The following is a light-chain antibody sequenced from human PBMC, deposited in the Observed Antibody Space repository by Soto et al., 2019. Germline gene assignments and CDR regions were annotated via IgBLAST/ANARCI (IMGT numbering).Light chain of an antibody. CDR3: QQYSSYPT. CDR1: QGISNW. V-gene: IGKV1-5*01. CDR2: HAS. Sequence: DIKVTQSPSTLSASIGDTVTVACRASQGISNWLAWYQQKPGKAPKLLIFHASSLESGVPSRFSGSGSGTEFTLSIISLQSDDFATYYCQQYSSYPTFGQGTKVDIK. J-gene: IGKJ1*01.